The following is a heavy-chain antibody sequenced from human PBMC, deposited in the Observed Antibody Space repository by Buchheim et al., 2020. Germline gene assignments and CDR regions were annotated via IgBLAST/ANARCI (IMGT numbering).Heavy chain of an antibody. D-gene: IGHD6-19*01. CDR2: INHSGST. Sequence: QVQLQQWGAGLLKPSETLSLTCAVYGGSFSGYYWSWIRQPPGKGLEWIGEINHSGSTNYNPSLKSRVTISVDTSKNQFSLKLSSVTAADTAVYYCARARLRVGLRGAGTASSRPRERQNYYYYYGMDVWGQGTT. J-gene: IGHJ6*02. CDR3: ARARLRVGLRGAGTASSRPRERQNYYYYYGMDV. CDR1: GGSFSGYY. V-gene: IGHV4-34*01.